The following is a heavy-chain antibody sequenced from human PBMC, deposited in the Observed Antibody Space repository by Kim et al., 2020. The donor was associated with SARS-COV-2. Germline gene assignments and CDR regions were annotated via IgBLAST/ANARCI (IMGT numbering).Heavy chain of an antibody. D-gene: IGHD3-10*01. Sequence: GESLKISCKGSGYSFTSYWIGWVRQMPGKGLEWMGIIYPGDSDTRYSPSFQGQVTISADKSISTAYLQWSSLKASDTAMYYCARQSAYYYGSGSYSLALDYWGQGTLVTVSS. J-gene: IGHJ4*02. V-gene: IGHV5-51*01. CDR3: ARQSAYYYGSGSYSLALDY. CDR2: IYPGDSDT. CDR1: GYSFTSYW.